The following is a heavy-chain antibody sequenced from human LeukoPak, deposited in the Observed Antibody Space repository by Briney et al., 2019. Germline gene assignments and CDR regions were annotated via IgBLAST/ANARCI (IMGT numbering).Heavy chain of an antibody. Sequence: PSETLSLTCAVYGGSFSGYYWSWIRQPPGKGLEWIGEINHSGSTNYNPSLKSRVTISVDTSKNQFSLKLSSVTAADTAVYYCARDLMAAAGTYWGQGTLVTVSS. J-gene: IGHJ4*02. V-gene: IGHV4-34*01. D-gene: IGHD6-13*01. CDR1: GGSFSGYY. CDR2: INHSGST. CDR3: ARDLMAAAGTY.